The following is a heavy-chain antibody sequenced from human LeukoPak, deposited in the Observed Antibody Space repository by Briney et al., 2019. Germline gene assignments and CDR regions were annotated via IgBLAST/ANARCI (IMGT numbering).Heavy chain of an antibody. CDR3: VRDPRVSMVRGVRYGSDN. D-gene: IGHD3-10*01. V-gene: IGHV4-30-4*08. J-gene: IGHJ4*02. CDR1: GGSINSGDNY. Sequence: PSETLSLTCTVSGGSINSGDNYWNWIRQPPGKGLEWIGFIYNSGSPNYNPSLKRRITISADTSKNQFSLKLTSVTAADTAMYYCVRDPRVSMVRGVRYGSDNWGQGTLVIVSS. CDR2: IYNSGSP.